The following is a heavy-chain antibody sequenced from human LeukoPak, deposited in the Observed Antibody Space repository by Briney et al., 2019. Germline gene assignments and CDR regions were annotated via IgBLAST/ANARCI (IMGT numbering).Heavy chain of an antibody. J-gene: IGHJ4*02. D-gene: IGHD3-10*01. Sequence: ASMKVSCKTSGYTFTGYYMHWLRQAPGQGLEWMGRINPDSGVTNYAQKFQGRVTLTRDTSISTAYMELSSLRSDDTAVYYCARAHHYFGSGHDYWGQGTLVTVS. CDR1: GYTFTGYY. CDR2: INPDSGVT. V-gene: IGHV1-2*02. CDR3: ARAHHYFGSGHDY.